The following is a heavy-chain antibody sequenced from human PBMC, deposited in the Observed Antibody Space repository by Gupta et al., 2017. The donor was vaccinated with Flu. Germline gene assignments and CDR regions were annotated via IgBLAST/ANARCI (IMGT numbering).Heavy chain of an antibody. CDR3: ARVLAERGPSYYDILTGGGYYYGMDV. Sequence: QVRLQESGPGLVKPSETLSLTCTVSGGSISSYYWSWIRQPPGKGLEWIGYIYYSGSTNYNPSLKSRVTISVDTSKNQFSLKLSSVTAADTAVYYCARVLAERGPSYYDILTGGGYYYGMDVWGQGTTVTVSS. CDR2: IYYSGST. D-gene: IGHD3-9*01. J-gene: IGHJ6*02. V-gene: IGHV4-59*08. CDR1: GGSISSYY.